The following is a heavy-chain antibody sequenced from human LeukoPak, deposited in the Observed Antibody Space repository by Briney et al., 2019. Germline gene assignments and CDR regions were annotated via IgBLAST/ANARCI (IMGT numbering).Heavy chain of an antibody. V-gene: IGHV3-53*01. J-gene: IGHJ4*02. CDR2: IYSGGST. Sequence: GGSLRLSCAASGFTVSSNYMSWVRQAPGKGLEWVSVIYSGGSTYYADSVKGRFTISRDNSKNTLYLQMNSLRAEDTAVYYCAKDFRIGYSAHFDYWGQGALVTVSS. CDR3: AKDFRIGYSAHFDY. D-gene: IGHD2-21*01. CDR1: GFTVSSNY.